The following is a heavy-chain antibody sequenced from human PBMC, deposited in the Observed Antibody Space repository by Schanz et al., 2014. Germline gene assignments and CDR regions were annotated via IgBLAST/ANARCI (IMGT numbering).Heavy chain of an antibody. CDR1: GYTFISYG. V-gene: IGHV1-18*01. D-gene: IGHD5-12*01. Sequence: QVQLVQSGAEVKKPGASVKVSCKASGYTFISYGIKWVRQAPGQGLEWMGWISAYNGHTNYALKLQGRVTMTTDTSTGTAYMELTSLRYEDTAVYYCARGGGPEDVFDIWGQGTMVTVSS. CDR2: ISAYNGHT. J-gene: IGHJ3*02. CDR3: ARGGGPEDVFDI.